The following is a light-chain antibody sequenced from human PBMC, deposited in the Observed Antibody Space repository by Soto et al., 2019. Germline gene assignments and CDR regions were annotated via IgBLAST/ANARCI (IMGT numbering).Light chain of an antibody. Sequence: EIVLTQSTGTLSLSPGERATLSCRASQSVSNNYLAWYQQKPGQAPRLLIYVASNRATGIPDRFSGSGSGTDFTLTISRLEPEYLAVYYCHHYCSSCTFGQGTKVEIK. CDR2: VAS. CDR1: QSVSNNY. V-gene: IGKV3-20*01. J-gene: IGKJ1*01. CDR3: HHYCSSCT.